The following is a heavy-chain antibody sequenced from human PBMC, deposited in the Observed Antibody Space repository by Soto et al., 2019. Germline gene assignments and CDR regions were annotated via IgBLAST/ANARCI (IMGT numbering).Heavy chain of an antibody. CDR2: FDPEDGET. D-gene: IGHD1-26*01. Sequence: ASVKVSCKVSGYTLTELSMHWVRQAPGKGLEWMGGFDPEDGETIYAQKFQGRVTMTEDTSTDTAYMELSSLGSEDTAVYYCATDRVGATIPRFDPWGQGTLVTVSS. J-gene: IGHJ5*02. CDR1: GYTLTELS. V-gene: IGHV1-24*01. CDR3: ATDRVGATIPRFDP.